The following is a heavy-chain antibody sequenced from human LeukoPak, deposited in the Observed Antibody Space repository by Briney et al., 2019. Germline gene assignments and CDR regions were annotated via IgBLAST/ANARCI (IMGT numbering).Heavy chain of an antibody. D-gene: IGHD3-22*01. CDR1: GGSFSGYY. V-gene: IGHV4-31*11. Sequence: PSETLSLTCAVYGGSFSGYYWSWIRQHPGKGLEWIGYIYYSGSTYYNPSLKSRATISVDTSKNQFSLKLSSVTAADTAVYYCASPHYYDSSGYPYYFDYWGQGTLVTVSS. CDR2: IYYSGST. CDR3: ASPHYYDSSGYPYYFDY. J-gene: IGHJ4*02.